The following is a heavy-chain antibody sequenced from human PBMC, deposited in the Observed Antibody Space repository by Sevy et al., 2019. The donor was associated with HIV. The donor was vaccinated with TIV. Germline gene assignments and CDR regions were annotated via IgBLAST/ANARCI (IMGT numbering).Heavy chain of an antibody. Sequence: GGSLRLSCAASGFTFSHYGMYWVRQAPGKGLEWVAVISYDGVYTYYRDSVKGRFTFSRDNSKNILYLQMNGLTADDTAVYYCAKRGYCSGGSCYAASFDYWGQGTLVTVSS. V-gene: IGHV3-30*18. CDR2: ISYDGVYT. J-gene: IGHJ4*02. D-gene: IGHD2-15*01. CDR1: GFTFSHYG. CDR3: AKRGYCSGGSCYAASFDY.